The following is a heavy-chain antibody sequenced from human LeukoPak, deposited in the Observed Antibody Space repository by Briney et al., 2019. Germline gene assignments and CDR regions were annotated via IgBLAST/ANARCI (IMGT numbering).Heavy chain of an antibody. Sequence: GGSLRLSCAASGFTFSSYAMSWVRQAPGKGLEWVSTISDSGDSTYYADSVKGRFTISRDNSKNTLYLQMNSLRAEDTAVYYCARSRYYYDRWGQGTMVTVSS. J-gene: IGHJ3*01. CDR1: GFTFSSYA. CDR3: ARSRYYYDR. V-gene: IGHV3-23*01. D-gene: IGHD3-22*01. CDR2: ISDSGDST.